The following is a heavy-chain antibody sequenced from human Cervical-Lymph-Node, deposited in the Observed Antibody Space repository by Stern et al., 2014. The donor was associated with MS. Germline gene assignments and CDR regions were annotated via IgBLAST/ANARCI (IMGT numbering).Heavy chain of an antibody. Sequence: QLQLQESGPGLVKPSQTLSLTCTVSGGSISSGNYYWSWIRQPAVEGLEWIGRIYSSGSTQYNPPLKSRVTISAAKSTNPFSLRRSWVTAADTAVYYCARGNYDVLTDNGGHGFDIWGQGTMVTVSS. CDR3: ARGNYDVLTDNGGHGFDI. CDR2: IYSSGST. D-gene: IGHD3-9*01. CDR1: GGSISSGNYY. J-gene: IGHJ3*02. V-gene: IGHV4-61*02.